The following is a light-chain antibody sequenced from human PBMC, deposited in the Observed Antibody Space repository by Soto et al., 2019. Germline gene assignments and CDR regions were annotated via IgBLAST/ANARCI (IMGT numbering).Light chain of an antibody. CDR1: QSVSSSY. V-gene: IGKV3-20*01. CDR3: QKYGSSRWK. Sequence: EIVLTQSPGTLSFSPGERATLSCRASQSVSSSYLAWYQQKPGQAPGLLIYGASSRATGIPDRFSGSGSGTDFTLTISRLEPEDFAVYYCQKYGSSRWKFGQGTKVDIK. CDR2: GAS. J-gene: IGKJ1*01.